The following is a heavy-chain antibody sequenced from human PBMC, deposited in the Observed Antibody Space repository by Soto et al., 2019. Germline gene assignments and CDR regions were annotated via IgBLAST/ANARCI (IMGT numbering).Heavy chain of an antibody. D-gene: IGHD3-3*01. J-gene: IGHJ5*02. Sequence: PSETLSLTCTVSGGSISSGDYSWSWVRQSPGKGLEWIGHIYNSGITYYNPSLKSRVVISIDTSRNQFSLRLNSLTAADGAVYFCARGVTVFGLVSRFWFDPWGQGTVVTVSS. CDR2: IYNSGIT. CDR1: GGSISSGDYS. V-gene: IGHV4-30-4*01. CDR3: ARGVTVFGLVSRFWFDP.